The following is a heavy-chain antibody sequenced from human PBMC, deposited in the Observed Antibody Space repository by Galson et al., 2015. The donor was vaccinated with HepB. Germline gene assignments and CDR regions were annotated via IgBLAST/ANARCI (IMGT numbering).Heavy chain of an antibody. CDR2: INHSGST. Sequence: TLSLTCAVYGGSFSGYYWSWIRQPPGKGLEWIGEINHSGSTNYNPSLKSRVTISVDTSKNQFSLKLSSVTAADTAVYYCARGPSGSGWYRFWLDPWGQGTLVTVSS. V-gene: IGHV4-34*01. CDR1: GGSFSGYY. J-gene: IGHJ5*02. D-gene: IGHD6-19*01. CDR3: ARGPSGSGWYRFWLDP.